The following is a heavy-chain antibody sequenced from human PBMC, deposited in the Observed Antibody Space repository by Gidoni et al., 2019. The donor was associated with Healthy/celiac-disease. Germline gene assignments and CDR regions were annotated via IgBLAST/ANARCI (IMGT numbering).Heavy chain of an antibody. CDR3: ARPSIAVAGPPRY. Sequence: QLQLQESGPGLVKPSETLSLTCTVSGGSISSSSYYWGWIRQPPGKGLGWIGSIYYSGSTYNNPSLKSRVTISVDTSKNQFSLKLSSVTAADTAGYYCARPSIAVAGPPRYWGQGTLVTVSS. CDR1: GGSISSSSYY. J-gene: IGHJ4*02. CDR2: IYYSGST. D-gene: IGHD6-19*01. V-gene: IGHV4-39*01.